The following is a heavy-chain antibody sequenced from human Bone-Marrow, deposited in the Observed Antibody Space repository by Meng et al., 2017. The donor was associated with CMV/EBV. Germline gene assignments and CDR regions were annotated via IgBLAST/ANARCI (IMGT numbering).Heavy chain of an antibody. J-gene: IGHJ5*02. Sequence: GESLKISCAASGFTFSSYWMHWVRQAPGKGLVRVSRINSDGSSTSYADSVKGRFTISRDNAKNTLYLQMNSLRAEDTAVYYCARVREQWQDNWFDPWGQGTLVTASS. CDR1: GFTFSSYW. CDR3: ARVREQWQDNWFDP. D-gene: IGHD6-19*01. V-gene: IGHV3-74*01. CDR2: INSDGSST.